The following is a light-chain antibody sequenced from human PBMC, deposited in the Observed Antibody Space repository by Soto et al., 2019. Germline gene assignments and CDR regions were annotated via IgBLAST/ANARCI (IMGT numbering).Light chain of an antibody. V-gene: IGLV2-14*01. CDR1: SSDVGGYNY. Sequence: QSVLTQPASVSGSPGQSITISCSGASSDVGGYNYVSWYQHYPGKAPKLMIYEVNNRPSGVSNRFSGSKSGNTASLTISGLQAEDEADYYCSSYTSSSTWVFGGGTQLTVL. J-gene: IGLJ3*02. CDR2: EVN. CDR3: SSYTSSSTWV.